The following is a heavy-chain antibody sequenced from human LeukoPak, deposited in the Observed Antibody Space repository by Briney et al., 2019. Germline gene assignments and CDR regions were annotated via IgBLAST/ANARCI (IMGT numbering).Heavy chain of an antibody. J-gene: IGHJ3*02. Sequence: GGSLRLSCAASGFTFDDYAMHWVRQAPGKGLEWVSGISWNSDNIGYADSVKGRFTISRDNAKNSLYLQMNSLRAEDTAFYYCARTPEKLGYCSSTSCFEVAFDIWGQGTMVTVSS. D-gene: IGHD2-2*01. CDR1: GFTFDDYA. V-gene: IGHV3-9*01. CDR2: ISWNSDNI. CDR3: ARTPEKLGYCSSTSCFEVAFDI.